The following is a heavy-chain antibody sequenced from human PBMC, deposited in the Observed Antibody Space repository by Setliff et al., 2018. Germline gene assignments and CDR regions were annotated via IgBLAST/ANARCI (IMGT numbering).Heavy chain of an antibody. D-gene: IGHD6-19*01. CDR2: INRRGST. V-gene: IGHV4-61*09. CDR1: GGSVNSGYDN. J-gene: IGHJ6*03. Sequence: SETLSLTCTVSGGSVNSGYDNWNWLRQPAGKGLEWIGHINRRGSTNFSPSLKSRVTISPDTSKNQFSLNLTSVTAADTAVYYCARASSGWYSAYYYHMDVWGKGTTVTVSS. CDR3: ARASSGWYSAYYYHMDV.